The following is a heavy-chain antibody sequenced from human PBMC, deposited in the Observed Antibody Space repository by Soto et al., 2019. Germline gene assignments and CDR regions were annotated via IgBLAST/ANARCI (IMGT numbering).Heavy chain of an antibody. Sequence: VQLVESGGGVVQPGRSLRLSCAASGFTFSSYGMHWVRQAPGKGLEWVAVIWYDGSNKYYADSVKGRFTISRDNSKNTLYLQMNSLRAEDTAVYYCARDPLGIGGHYYMDVWGKGTTVTVSS. D-gene: IGHD2-21*01. CDR3: ARDPLGIGGHYYMDV. CDR2: IWYDGSNK. J-gene: IGHJ6*03. CDR1: GFTFSSYG. V-gene: IGHV3-33*01.